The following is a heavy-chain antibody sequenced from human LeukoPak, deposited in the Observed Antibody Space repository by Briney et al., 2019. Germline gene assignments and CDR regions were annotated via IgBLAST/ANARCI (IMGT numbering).Heavy chain of an antibody. Sequence: GASVKVSCKASGYTFTSYGISWVRQAPGQGLEWMGWISAYNGNTNYAQKLQGRVTMTTDTSTSTAYMELRSLRSDDTAVYYCARDRRRSWENVLRYFDWLESSHAFDIWGQGTMVTVSS. CDR1: GYTFTSYG. D-gene: IGHD3-9*01. CDR2: ISAYNGNT. CDR3: ARDRRRSWENVLRYFDWLESSHAFDI. J-gene: IGHJ3*02. V-gene: IGHV1-18*01.